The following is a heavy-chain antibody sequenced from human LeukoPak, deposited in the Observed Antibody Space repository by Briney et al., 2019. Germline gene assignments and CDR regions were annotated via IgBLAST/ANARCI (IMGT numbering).Heavy chain of an antibody. D-gene: IGHD2-15*01. V-gene: IGHV1-3*01. J-gene: IGHJ4*02. CDR1: GYTFTSYA. CDR2: INAGNGNT. CDR3: ARDQRIGTYYFDY. Sequence: GASVKVFCKASGYTFTSYAMHWVRQAPGQRLEWMGWINAGNGNTKYSQKFQGRVTITRDTSASTAYMELSSLRSEDTAVYYCARDQRIGTYYFDYWGQGTLVTVSS.